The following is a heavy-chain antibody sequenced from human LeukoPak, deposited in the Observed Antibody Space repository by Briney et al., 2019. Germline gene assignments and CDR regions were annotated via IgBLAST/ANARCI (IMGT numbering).Heavy chain of an antibody. D-gene: IGHD7-27*01. V-gene: IGHV3-23*01. CDR2: ISGSGGST. Sequence: GSLRLSCAASGFTFSSYAMSWVRQAPGKGLEWVSAISGSGGSTYYADSVKGRFTISRDNPKKSLYLQMNSLRDEDTAVYYCARAYWGSVDYWGQGTLVTVSS. CDR1: GFTFSSYA. J-gene: IGHJ4*02. CDR3: ARAYWGSVDY.